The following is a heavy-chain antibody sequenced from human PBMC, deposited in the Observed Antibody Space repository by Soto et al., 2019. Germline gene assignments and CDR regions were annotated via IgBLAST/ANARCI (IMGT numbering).Heavy chain of an antibody. Sequence: TLSLTCSVSGVTIGYGGYSWSWIRQSPGKGLEWLGYISHVETTYYNPSFQSRLSLSIDRTRNQFSLSLSSMTAAGKAVYYCASGGGYDSVAFWGQGTQGTVSS. CDR1: GVTIGYGGYS. D-gene: IGHD3-3*01. J-gene: IGHJ4*02. CDR2: ISHVETT. V-gene: IGHV4-30-2*06. CDR3: ASGGGYDSVAF.